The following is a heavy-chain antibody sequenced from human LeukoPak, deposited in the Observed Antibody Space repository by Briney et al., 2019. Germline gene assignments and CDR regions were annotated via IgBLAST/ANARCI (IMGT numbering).Heavy chain of an antibody. Sequence: GGSLRLSCAASGFTFSSYSMNWVRQAPGKGLEWVSSISSSSSYIYYADSVKGRFTISRDNAKNSLYLQMNSLRAADTAVYYCARDGRGLQNWNQNRRTDYMDVWGKGTTVTVSS. J-gene: IGHJ6*03. V-gene: IGHV3-21*01. D-gene: IGHD1-1*01. CDR1: GFTFSSYS. CDR2: ISSSSSYI. CDR3: ARDGRGLQNWNQNRRTDYMDV.